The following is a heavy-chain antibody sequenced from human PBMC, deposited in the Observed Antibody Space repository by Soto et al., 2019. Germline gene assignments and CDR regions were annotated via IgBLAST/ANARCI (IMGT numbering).Heavy chain of an antibody. J-gene: IGHJ4*02. V-gene: IGHV3-23*01. CDR3: AKDSIPYSSSYDLDH. CDR2: ITGTGVSI. CDR1: GFSFSGFA. D-gene: IGHD6-6*01. Sequence: EVQLLESGGGLVQPGGSLRLSCVASGFSFSGFAMSWVRQAPGKGLVWVSSITGTGVSIYYADSVRGRFTISRDNSKNTRYLHMSSLRAEDTARYYCAKDSIPYSSSYDLDHWGRGALVTVSS.